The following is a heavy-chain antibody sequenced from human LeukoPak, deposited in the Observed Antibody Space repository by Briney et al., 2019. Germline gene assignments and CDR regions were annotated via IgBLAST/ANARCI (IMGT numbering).Heavy chain of an antibody. Sequence: PRGSPRDSPADSGFTLSNYCMSWVRQAPGKGLEWVANIKPDGSDKNYVDSVKGRFTVSRDNAKNSLYLEMNSLRGEDTAVYFCARARSVVTAYDAFDVWGPGKMVTVSS. J-gene: IGHJ3*01. V-gene: IGHV3-7*05. CDR1: GFTLSNYC. CDR2: IKPDGSDK. CDR3: ARARSVVTAYDAFDV. D-gene: IGHD2-21*02.